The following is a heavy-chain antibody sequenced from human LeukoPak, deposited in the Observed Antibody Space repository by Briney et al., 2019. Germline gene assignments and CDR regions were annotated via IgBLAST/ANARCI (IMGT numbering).Heavy chain of an antibody. D-gene: IGHD1-26*01. J-gene: IGHJ5*02. CDR1: GDSITNSRHY. V-gene: IGHV4-61*05. CDR2: IYYSGST. CDR3: ARGLEGAGRGWFDP. Sequence: PSETLSLTCAVSGDSITNSRHYWGWIRQPPGKWLEWIGYIYYSGSTNYNPSLKSRVTISVDTSKNQFSLKLSSVTAADTAVYYCARGLEGAGRGWFDPWGQGTLVTVSS.